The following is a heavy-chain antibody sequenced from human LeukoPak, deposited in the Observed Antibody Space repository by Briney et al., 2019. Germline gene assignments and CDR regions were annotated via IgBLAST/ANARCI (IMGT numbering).Heavy chain of an antibody. CDR2: ISGSGGST. Sequence: GGSLRLSCAASGFTFSSYAMSWVRQAPGKGLEWVSAISGSGGSTYYADSVKGRFTISRDNSNNTLYLQMNSLRAEDTAVYYCAKAVEKFGGPESWFDPWGQGTLVTVSS. D-gene: IGHD2-15*01. J-gene: IGHJ5*02. V-gene: IGHV3-23*01. CDR3: AKAVEKFGGPESWFDP. CDR1: GFTFSSYA.